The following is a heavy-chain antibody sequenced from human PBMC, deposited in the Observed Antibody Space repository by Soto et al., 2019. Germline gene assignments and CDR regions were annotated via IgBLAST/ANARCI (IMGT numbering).Heavy chain of an antibody. Sequence: GGSLRLSCAASGFTFSSYAMHWVRQAPGKGLEWVAVISYDGSNKYYADSVKGRFTISRDNSKNTLYLQMNSLRAEDTAVYYCARDLFITGVHYYDSSGGDYWGQGTLVTVSS. J-gene: IGHJ4*02. CDR1: GFTFSSYA. D-gene: IGHD3-22*01. CDR2: ISYDGSNK. V-gene: IGHV3-30-3*01. CDR3: ARDLFITGVHYYDSSGGDY.